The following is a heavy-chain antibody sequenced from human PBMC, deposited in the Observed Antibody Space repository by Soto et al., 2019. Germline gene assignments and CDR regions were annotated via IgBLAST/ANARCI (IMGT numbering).Heavy chain of an antibody. CDR3: AKDWGASGLDP. V-gene: IGHV3-21*01. D-gene: IGHD1-26*01. J-gene: IGHJ5*02. CDR1: GFTFSSYT. Sequence: EVQLVESGGGLVKPGGSLRLSCAASGFTFSSYTMNWVRQAPGKGLEWASSISSTSYYIYYAESVKGRFTISRDNAKNSLYLQMNSLRAEDTAVYYCAKDWGASGLDPWGQGTLVTVSS. CDR2: ISSTSYYI.